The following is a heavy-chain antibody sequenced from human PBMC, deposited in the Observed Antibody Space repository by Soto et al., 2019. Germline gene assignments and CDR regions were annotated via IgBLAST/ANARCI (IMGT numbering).Heavy chain of an antibody. CDR2: ISSTSTYT. Sequence: PGGSLRLSCVASGFTFRSYAMNWVRQTQEKGLEWVSSISSTSTYTHYADSVKGRFTISRDNANNSLFLQMNSLRAEDTAIYYCARDLALAGNYWGQGALVTVSS. D-gene: IGHD6-19*01. CDR3: ARDLALAGNY. V-gene: IGHV3-21*01. J-gene: IGHJ4*02. CDR1: GFTFRSYA.